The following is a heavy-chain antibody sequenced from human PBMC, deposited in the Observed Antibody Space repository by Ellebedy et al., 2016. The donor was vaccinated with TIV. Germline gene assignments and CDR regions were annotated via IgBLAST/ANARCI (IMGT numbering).Heavy chain of an antibody. CDR1: GFTFSSYW. D-gene: IGHD3-10*01. J-gene: IGHJ4*02. V-gene: IGHV3-7*03. CDR2: IKQDGSEK. Sequence: GESLKISCAASGFTFSSYWMSWVRQAPGKGLEWVANIKQDGSEKYYVDSVKGRFTISRDNAKNSLYLQMNSLRAEDTAVYYCARDLVPGSGSYYNWGHYFDYWGQGTLVTVSS. CDR3: ARDLVPGSGSYYNWGHYFDY.